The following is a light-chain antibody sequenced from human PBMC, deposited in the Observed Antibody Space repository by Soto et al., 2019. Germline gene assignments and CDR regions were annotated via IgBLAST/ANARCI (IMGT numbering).Light chain of an antibody. CDR1: QSVSATY. Sequence: EFVLTHSPGTLSLSPGERATLSCRASQSVSATYLAWYQQKPGQAPRLLIYAASSRATGVPDRFSGSGSGTDFTLTISRLEPEDFAVYYCQQYGSSGTFGQGTKVDIK. CDR3: QQYGSSGT. V-gene: IGKV3-20*01. CDR2: AAS. J-gene: IGKJ1*01.